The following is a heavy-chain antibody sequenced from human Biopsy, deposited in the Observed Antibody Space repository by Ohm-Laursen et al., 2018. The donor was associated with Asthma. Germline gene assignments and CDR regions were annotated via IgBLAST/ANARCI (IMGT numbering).Heavy chain of an antibody. CDR2: ISGDAQRT. Sequence: SLRLSCAASGFTFSSYALSWVRQAPGKGLEWVSGISGDAQRTYYEDSVKGRFTISRDNSKNTIYLQLNSLRAEDTAVYYCARDIAFGGVHDFWGQGTLVAVSS. V-gene: IGHV3-23*01. CDR3: ARDIAFGGVHDF. J-gene: IGHJ4*02. D-gene: IGHD3-16*01. CDR1: GFTFSSYA.